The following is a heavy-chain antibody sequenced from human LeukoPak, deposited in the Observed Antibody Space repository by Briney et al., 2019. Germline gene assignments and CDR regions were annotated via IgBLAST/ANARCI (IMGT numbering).Heavy chain of an antibody. D-gene: IGHD3-22*01. Sequence: PSETLSLTRAVYGGSFSGYYWSWIRQPPGKGLEWIGEINHSGSTNYNPSLKSRVAISVDTSKNQFSLKLSSVTAADTAVYYCARAPGTMIVVGTAHYFDYWGQGTLVTVSS. CDR3: ARAPGTMIVVGTAHYFDY. J-gene: IGHJ4*02. CDR2: INHSGST. V-gene: IGHV4-34*01. CDR1: GGSFSGYY.